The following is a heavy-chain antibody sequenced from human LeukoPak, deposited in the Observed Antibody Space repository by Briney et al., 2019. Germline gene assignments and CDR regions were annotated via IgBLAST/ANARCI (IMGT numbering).Heavy chain of an antibody. D-gene: IGHD6-25*01. J-gene: IGHJ4*02. Sequence: ASVKVFCKASGYNFAHNIHWVRQAPGQGHEFMGWINPKNGGTKYAQNFQGRVTMTRDTSISTVYMELSSLGSDDTAVYYCVVSIQAAAIPAFDSWGQRTLVTVSS. V-gene: IGHV1-2*02. CDR2: INPKNGGT. CDR3: VVSIQAAAIPAFDS. CDR1: GYNFAHN.